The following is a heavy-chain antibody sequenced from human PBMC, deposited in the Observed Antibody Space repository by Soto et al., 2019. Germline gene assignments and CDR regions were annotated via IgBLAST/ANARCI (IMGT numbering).Heavy chain of an antibody. CDR2: INHSGST. Sequence: QVQLQQWGAGLLKPSETLSLTCAVYGGSFSGYYWSWIRQPPGKGLEWIGEINHSGSTNYNPSLKSRVTISVDTSKNQFSLKLSSVTAADTAVYYCARDFYSSSWHNWFDPWGQGTLVTVSS. V-gene: IGHV4-34*01. CDR1: GGSFSGYY. J-gene: IGHJ5*02. D-gene: IGHD6-13*01. CDR3: ARDFYSSSWHNWFDP.